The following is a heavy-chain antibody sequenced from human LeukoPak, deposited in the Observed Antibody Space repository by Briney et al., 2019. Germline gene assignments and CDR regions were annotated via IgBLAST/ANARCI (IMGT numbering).Heavy chain of an antibody. CDR1: GFTFGSYA. J-gene: IGHJ4*02. D-gene: IGHD3-10*01. CDR3: VKDQVWFGELLYSYYFDY. Sequence: PGGSLRLSCSASGFTFGSYAMHWVRQAPGKGLEYVSAISSNGGSTYYADSVKGRFTISRDNSKNTLYLQMSSLRAEDTAVYYCVKDQVWFGELLYSYYFDYWGQGTLVTVSS. V-gene: IGHV3-64D*06. CDR2: ISSNGGST.